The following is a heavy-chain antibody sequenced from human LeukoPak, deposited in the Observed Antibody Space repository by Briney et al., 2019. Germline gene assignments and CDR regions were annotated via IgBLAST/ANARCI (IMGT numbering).Heavy chain of an antibody. CDR2: IYHSGNT. Sequence: PSETLSLTCNVSGASMSSNYWSWIRQPPGKGLEWIGYIYHSGNTNYSPSLESRVTMSVDESKNQFSLRVHFVSAADTAVYYCASTRRAAVAGRFDSWGQGTLVTVSS. CDR3: ASTRRAAVAGRFDS. J-gene: IGHJ4*02. V-gene: IGHV4-4*09. D-gene: IGHD6-19*01. CDR1: GASMSSNY.